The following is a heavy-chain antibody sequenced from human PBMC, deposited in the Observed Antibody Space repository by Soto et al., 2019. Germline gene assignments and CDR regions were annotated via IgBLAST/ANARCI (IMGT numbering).Heavy chain of an antibody. CDR1: GFTFRSFT. D-gene: IGHD6-13*01. CDR2: ISSNSAYI. Sequence: GGSLRLSCAASGFTFRSFTMNWVRQAPGKGLEWVSTISSNSAYIYYTDALRGRFTISRDNAKNSLHLQMNSLRAEDTAVYYCARDASRDSSARGWFDPWGPGTLVTVSS. CDR3: ARDASRDSSARGWFDP. V-gene: IGHV3-21*01. J-gene: IGHJ5*02.